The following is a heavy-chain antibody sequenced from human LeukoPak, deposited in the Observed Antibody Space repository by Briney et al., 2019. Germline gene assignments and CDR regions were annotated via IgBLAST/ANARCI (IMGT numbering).Heavy chain of an antibody. CDR2: INSDGSST. CDR1: GFTFSSYW. V-gene: IGHV3-74*01. J-gene: IGHJ4*02. CDR3: AREVCSSTSCPIDY. D-gene: IGHD2-2*01. Sequence: GRSLRPSCAASGFTFSSYWMHSVRQAPGKGLVCVSRINSDGSSTSYAGCVKCRSTISRDNAKNTLYLQMNSLRAEDTAVYYCAREVCSSTSCPIDYWGQGTLVTVSS.